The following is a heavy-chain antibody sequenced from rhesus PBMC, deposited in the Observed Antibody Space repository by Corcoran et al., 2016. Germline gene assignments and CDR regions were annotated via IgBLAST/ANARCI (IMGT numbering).Heavy chain of an antibody. D-gene: IGHD6-25*01. J-gene: IGHJ3*01. V-gene: IGHV4-169*02. CDR2: IYGSGSST. CDR3: ARDQSQAAAVFDF. CDR1: GGSISSSY. Sequence: QLQLQESGPGLVKPSETLSVTCAVSGGSISSSYWSWIRQAPGKGLEWIGYIYGSGSSTNYTPSLKSRVTLAVDTSKNQLSLKLSSVTTADTAVYYCARDQSQAAAVFDFWGQGLRVTVSS.